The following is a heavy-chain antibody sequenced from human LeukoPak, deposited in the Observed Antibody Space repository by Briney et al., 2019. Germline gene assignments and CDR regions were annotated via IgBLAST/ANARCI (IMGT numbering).Heavy chain of an antibody. CDR3: ARDVNWNQVDY. J-gene: IGHJ4*02. D-gene: IGHD1-20*01. CDR1: GFTFNNHW. Sequence: GGSLRLSCAVSGFTFNNHWMHWVRQAPGKGLVWISRINTDGRTTNYADSVKGRFTISRDNPRNMFYLQMNSLRAEDTAVYYCARDVNWNQVDYWGQGSLVTVSS. CDR2: INTDGRTT. V-gene: IGHV3-74*01.